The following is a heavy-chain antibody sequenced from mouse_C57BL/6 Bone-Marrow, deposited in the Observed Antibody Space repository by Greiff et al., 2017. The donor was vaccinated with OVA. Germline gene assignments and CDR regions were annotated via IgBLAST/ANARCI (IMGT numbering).Heavy chain of an antibody. D-gene: IGHD3-3*01. V-gene: IGHV1-69*01. CDR3: ARSRGFDY. CDR1: GYTFTNYW. J-gene: IGHJ2*01. Sequence: QVQLQQPGAELVMPGASVKLSCKASGYTFTNYWMHWVKQRPGQGLEWIGEIDPSDSYTNYNQKFKGKSTLTVDKSSSTAYMQLSSLTSEDSAVYYCARSRGFDYWGQGTTLTVSS. CDR2: IDPSDSYT.